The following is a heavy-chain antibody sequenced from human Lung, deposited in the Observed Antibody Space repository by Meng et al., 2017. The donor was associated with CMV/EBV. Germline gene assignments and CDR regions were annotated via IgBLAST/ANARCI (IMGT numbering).Heavy chain of an antibody. CDR3: AKDQSSWYGTGDDNWFDP. CDR1: GFTFSSYA. Sequence: ESLKISCAASGFTFSSYAMSWVRQAPGKGLEWVSAISGSGGSTYYADSVKGRFTISRDNSKNTLYLQMNSLRAEDTAVYYCAKDQSSWYGTGDDNWFDPWDEGXLVTVSS. CDR2: ISGSGGST. J-gene: IGHJ5*02. D-gene: IGHD6-13*01. V-gene: IGHV3-23*01.